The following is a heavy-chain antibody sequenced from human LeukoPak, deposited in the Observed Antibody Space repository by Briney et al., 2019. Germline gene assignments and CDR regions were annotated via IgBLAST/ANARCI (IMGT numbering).Heavy chain of an antibody. J-gene: IGHJ4*02. D-gene: IGHD7-27*01. CDR2: ITSKTDGGTT. CDR1: GFTFSNAW. Sequence: PGGSLRLSRAASGFTFSNAWMSWVRQAPGKGLEWVGHITSKTDGGTTNYAATVKGRFTISRDDSKNTVYLQMNSLKTEDTAVYYCTTELGSGKLFDYWGQGTLVTVSS. CDR3: TTELGSGKLFDY. V-gene: IGHV3-15*01.